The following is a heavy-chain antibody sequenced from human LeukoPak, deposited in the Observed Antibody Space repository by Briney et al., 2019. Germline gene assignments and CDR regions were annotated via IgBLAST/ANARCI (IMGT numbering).Heavy chain of an antibody. CDR2: IYSGGST. CDR1: GFTVSSNY. CDR3: VRDYNWGFDY. Sequence: GGSLRLSCAASGFTVSSNYMSWVRQAPGKGLEWVSVIYSGGSTYYADSVKGRFTISRDNSKNNVYLQMYSLRVEDTSIYYCVRDYNWGFDYWGQGTVVTVSS. J-gene: IGHJ4*02. D-gene: IGHD1-1*01. V-gene: IGHV3-53*05.